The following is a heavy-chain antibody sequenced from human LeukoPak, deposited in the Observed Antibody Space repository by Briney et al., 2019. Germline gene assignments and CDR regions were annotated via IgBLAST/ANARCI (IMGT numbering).Heavy chain of an antibody. CDR1: GGSFSGYY. CDR3: ARGDDILTGPGDV. CDR2: IYTSGST. J-gene: IGHJ6*02. D-gene: IGHD3-9*01. Sequence: SETLSLTCAVYGGSFSGYYWSWIRQPAGKGLEWIGRIYTSGSTNYNPSLKSRVTMSVDTSKNQFSLKLSSVTAADTAVYYCARGDDILTGPGDVWGQGTTVTVSS. V-gene: IGHV4-59*10.